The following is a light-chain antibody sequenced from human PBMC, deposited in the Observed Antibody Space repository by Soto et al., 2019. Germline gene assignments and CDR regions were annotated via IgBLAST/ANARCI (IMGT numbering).Light chain of an antibody. J-gene: IGLJ1*01. V-gene: IGLV2-8*01. CDR1: STDVGGYNY. Sequence: SLPTPPPSRSASFGQSVTIWCSDTSTDVGGYNYVSWYQQHPGKAPKLMIYEVSERPSGVPDRFSGSKSGNTASLTVSGLQADDEAEYYCSSYSGTNYHYVFGSGTTVTV. CDR2: EVS. CDR3: SSYSGTNYHYV.